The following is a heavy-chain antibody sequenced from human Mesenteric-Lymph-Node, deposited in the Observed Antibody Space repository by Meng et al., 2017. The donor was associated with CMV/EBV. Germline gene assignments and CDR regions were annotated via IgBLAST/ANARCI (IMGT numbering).Heavy chain of an antibody. V-gene: IGHV1-18*01. CDR3: TRDPVYYGSGSYYTGCDGRDYFDY. CDR2: IGASNGDT. Sequence: VNCVRQAPGPGLEWMGWIGASNGDTNYAQKFQGRVTMTTDTSTTTAYMELRSLSSDDTAVYYCTRDPVYYGSGSYYTGCDGRDYFDYWGQGTLVTVSS. D-gene: IGHD3-10*01. J-gene: IGHJ4*02.